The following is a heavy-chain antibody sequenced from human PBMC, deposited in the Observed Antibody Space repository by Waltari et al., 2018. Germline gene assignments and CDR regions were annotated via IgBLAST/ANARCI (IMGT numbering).Heavy chain of an antibody. Sequence: EVQLVESGGGLVQPGGSMRLSCAASGFTFSSYGMKWVRQAPGKGLEWISYISGSGTTIYYADSVKGRFTTSRDDAVSSLYLQRNSLRAEDTALYYCARRFDSWGQGTRVTVSS. V-gene: IGHV3-48*03. J-gene: IGHJ4*02. CDR3: ARRFDS. CDR1: GFTFSSYG. CDR2: ISGSGTTI.